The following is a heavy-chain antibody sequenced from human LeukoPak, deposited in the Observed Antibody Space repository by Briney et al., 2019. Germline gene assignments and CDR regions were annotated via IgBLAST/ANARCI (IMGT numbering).Heavy chain of an antibody. CDR3: ARHAYYYDSSGYIHYFDY. J-gene: IGHJ4*02. D-gene: IGHD3-22*01. CDR2: INHSGST. Sequence: SETLSLTCAVYGGSFSGYYWSWIRQPPGKGLEWIGEINHSGSTNYNPSLKSRVTISVDTSKNQFSLKLSSVTAADTALYYCARHAYYYDSSGYIHYFDYWGQGTLVTVSS. CDR1: GGSFSGYY. V-gene: IGHV4-34*01.